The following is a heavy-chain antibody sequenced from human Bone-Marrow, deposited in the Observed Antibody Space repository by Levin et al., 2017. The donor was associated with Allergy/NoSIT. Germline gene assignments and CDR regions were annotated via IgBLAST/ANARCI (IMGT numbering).Heavy chain of an antibody. CDR1: GFTFSSYE. CDR2: ISSSGSTI. J-gene: IGHJ3*02. CDR3: ARRYSSSLSPALGAFDI. Sequence: GESLKISCAASGFTFSSYEMNWVRQAPGKGLEWVSYISSSGSTIYYADSVKGRFTISRDNAKNSLYLQMNSLRAEDTAVYYCARRYSSSLSPALGAFDIWGQGTMVTVSS. D-gene: IGHD6-6*01. V-gene: IGHV3-48*03.